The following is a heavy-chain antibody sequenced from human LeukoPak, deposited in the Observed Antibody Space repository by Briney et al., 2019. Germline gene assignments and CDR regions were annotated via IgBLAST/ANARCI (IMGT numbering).Heavy chain of an antibody. CDR3: AREKPYYDTSGWGGMDV. D-gene: IGHD3-22*01. CDR1: GGSISSYY. V-gene: IGHV4-4*07. J-gene: IGHJ6*02. Sequence: SETPSLTCTVSGGSISSYYWSWIRQPAGKGLEWIGRIYTSGSTNYNPSLKSRVTISLDTSKNQFSLKLRSVTAADTAVYYCAREKPYYDTSGWGGMDVWGQGTTVTVSS. CDR2: IYTSGST.